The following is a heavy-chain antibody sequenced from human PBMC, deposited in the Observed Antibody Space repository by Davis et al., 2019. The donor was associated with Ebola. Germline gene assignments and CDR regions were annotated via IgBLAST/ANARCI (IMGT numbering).Heavy chain of an antibody. Sequence: GESLKISCAASGFTFSNYWMSYWMSWVRQAPGKGLEWVGFIRSKRYDGTTQYAASVKGRFTISRDDSKSIAYLQINSLKTEDTAVYYCTRVKDNSGYYYGAMGYWGQGTLLTVSS. CDR2: IRSKRYDGTT. D-gene: IGHD3-22*01. CDR3: TRVKDNSGYYYGAMGY. V-gene: IGHV3-49*04. CDR1: GFTFSNYWMS. J-gene: IGHJ4*02.